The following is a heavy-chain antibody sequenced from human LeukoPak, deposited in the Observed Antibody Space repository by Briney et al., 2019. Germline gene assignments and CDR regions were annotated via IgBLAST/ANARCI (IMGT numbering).Heavy chain of an antibody. CDR2: INPNSGGT. CDR1: GYTFTGYY. Sequence: APVKVSCKASGYTFTGYYMHWVRQAPGQGLEWMGWINPNSGGTNYAQKFQGRVTMTRDTSISTAYMELSRLRSDDTAVYYCARDPPRITMVRGVTEDNYWGQGTLVTVSS. V-gene: IGHV1-2*02. D-gene: IGHD3-10*01. CDR3: ARDPPRITMVRGVTEDNY. J-gene: IGHJ4*02.